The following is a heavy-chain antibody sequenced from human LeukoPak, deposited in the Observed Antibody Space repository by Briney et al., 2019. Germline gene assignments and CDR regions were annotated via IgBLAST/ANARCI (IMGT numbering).Heavy chain of an antibody. Sequence: GGSLRLSCAASGFTFSSYSMNWVRQAPGKGLEWVSSISSSSSYIYYADLVKGRFTISRDNAKNSLYLQMNSLRAEDTAVYYCAREVQQLDYYYYGMDVWGQGTTVTVSS. D-gene: IGHD6-13*01. CDR3: AREVQQLDYYYYGMDV. CDR2: ISSSSSYI. V-gene: IGHV3-21*01. CDR1: GFTFSSYS. J-gene: IGHJ6*02.